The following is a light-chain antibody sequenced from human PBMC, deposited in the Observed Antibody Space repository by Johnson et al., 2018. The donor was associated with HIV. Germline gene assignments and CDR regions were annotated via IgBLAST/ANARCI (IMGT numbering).Light chain of an antibody. CDR1: SSNIGNNY. CDR2: DNN. CDR3: GTGDNCLNTGGV. Sequence: QSVLTQPPSVSAAPGQKVTISCSGSSSNIGNNYVSWYQQLPGTAPKLLIYDNNKRPSGIPDRFSGSKSGTSATLGITGLQTGDAADYYCGTGDNCLNTGGVFGAWTKVTVL. V-gene: IGLV1-51*01. J-gene: IGLJ1*01.